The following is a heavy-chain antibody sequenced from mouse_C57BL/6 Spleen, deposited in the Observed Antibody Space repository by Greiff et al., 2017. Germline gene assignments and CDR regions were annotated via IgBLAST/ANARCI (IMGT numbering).Heavy chain of an antibody. CDR2: IRYDGST. Sequence: VQLQQSGPGLVKPSQSLSLTCSVTGYSITSGYYWNWIRQFPGNKLEWMGYIRYDGSTNYNPSLKNRISITRDTSKNQFFLKLNSLTTEDTATYYCARENSDERDYWGEGTTLSVSS. D-gene: IGHD3-1*01. CDR1: GYSITSGYY. CDR3: ARENSDERDY. J-gene: IGHJ2*01. V-gene: IGHV3-6*01.